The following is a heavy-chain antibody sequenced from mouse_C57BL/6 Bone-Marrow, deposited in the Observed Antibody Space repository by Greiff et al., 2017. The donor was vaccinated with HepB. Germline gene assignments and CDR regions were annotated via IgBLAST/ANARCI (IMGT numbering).Heavy chain of an antibody. CDR2: IDPSDSYT. Sequence: QVQLQQPGAELVMPGASVKLSCKASGYTFTSCWMHWVKQRPGQGLEWIGEIDPSDSYTNYNQKFKGKSTLTVDKSSSTAYMQLSSLTSEDSAVYYCARGSTAWFAYWGQGTLVTVSA. V-gene: IGHV1-69*01. CDR3: ARGSTAWFAY. CDR1: GYTFTSCW. J-gene: IGHJ3*01.